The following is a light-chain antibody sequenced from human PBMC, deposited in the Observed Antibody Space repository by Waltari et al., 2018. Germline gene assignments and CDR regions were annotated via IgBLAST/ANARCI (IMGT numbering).Light chain of an antibody. J-gene: IGLJ3*02. CDR1: SSHIGNND. V-gene: IGLV1-51*01. CDR3: ATWDSSLSAVL. Sequence: QSVLTQPPSVSAAPGQKVIIPCSGSSSHIGNNDVSWYLHLPGTAPQLLITDNNKRPSGIPDRFSGSKSGTSATLGITGLQTGDEADYYCATWDSSLSAVLFGGGTKLTVL. CDR2: DNN.